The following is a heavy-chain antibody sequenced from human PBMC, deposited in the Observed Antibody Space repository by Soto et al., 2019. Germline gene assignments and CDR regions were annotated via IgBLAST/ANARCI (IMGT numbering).Heavy chain of an antibody. D-gene: IGHD6-13*01. CDR3: ARDWEQQLVDYYYGMDV. CDR1: GYPFSTYA. J-gene: IGHJ6*02. Sequence: GASVKVSCKASGYPFSTYAIHWVRQAPGQRLEWMGWINAGNGNTKYSQKFQGRVTITRDTSASTAYMELSSLRSEDTAVYYCARDWEQQLVDYYYGMDVWGQGTTVTVSS. CDR2: INAGNGNT. V-gene: IGHV1-3*01.